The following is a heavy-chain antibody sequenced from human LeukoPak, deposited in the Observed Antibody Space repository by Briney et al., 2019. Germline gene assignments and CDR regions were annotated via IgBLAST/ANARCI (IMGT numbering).Heavy chain of an antibody. J-gene: IGHJ4*02. CDR2: ISANNGDT. Sequence: WASVKVSCKASGYTFTSYGISWVRQAPGQGLEWMGWISANNGDTDYPPKLQDRVTMTTDTYTSTAYMGLRSLRSDDTAMYYCARESHETREDYWGQGTLVTVSS. CDR3: ARESHETREDY. V-gene: IGHV1-18*01. D-gene: IGHD1-1*01. CDR1: GYTFTSYG.